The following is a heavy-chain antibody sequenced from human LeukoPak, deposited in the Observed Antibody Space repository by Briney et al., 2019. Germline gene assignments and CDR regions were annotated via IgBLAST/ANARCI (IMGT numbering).Heavy chain of an antibody. Sequence: GASVKVSCKASGYTFTSYYLHWVRQAPGQGLEWMGLINPTGGNTNYAQKFQGRVTMTRDMSTSTVYMDLSSLRSEDTAVYFCARVGITAATADNWGQGTLVTVSS. CDR1: GYTFTSYY. V-gene: IGHV1-46*01. CDR3: ARVGITAATADN. D-gene: IGHD6-25*01. CDR2: INPTGGNT. J-gene: IGHJ4*02.